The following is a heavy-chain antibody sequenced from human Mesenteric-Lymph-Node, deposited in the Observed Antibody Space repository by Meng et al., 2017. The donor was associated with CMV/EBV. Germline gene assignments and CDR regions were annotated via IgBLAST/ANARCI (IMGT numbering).Heavy chain of an antibody. D-gene: IGHD3-22*01. CDR1: TFSSYA. CDR3: AREVRYYYDSSGYYYDY. V-gene: IGHV1-69*04. J-gene: IGHJ4*02. CDR2: IIPILGIA. Sequence: TFSSYAIRWVRQAPGQGLAWMGRIIPILGIATYAQKFQGRVTITADKSTSTAYMELSSLRSEDTAVYYCAREVRYYYDSSGYYYDYWGQGTLVTVSS.